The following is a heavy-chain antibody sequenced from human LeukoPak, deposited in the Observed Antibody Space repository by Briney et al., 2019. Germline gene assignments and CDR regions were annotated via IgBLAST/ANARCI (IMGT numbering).Heavy chain of an antibody. CDR1: GFTFTSHV. CDR2: ISSSSSYI. Sequence: GGSLRLSCSASGFTFTSHVMHWVRQAPGKGLEWVSSISSSSSYIYYADSVKGRFTISRDNAKNSLYLQMNSLRAEDTAVYYCARVSGTSGPPTGFDPWGQGTLVTVSS. CDR3: ARVSGTSGPPTGFDP. J-gene: IGHJ5*02. V-gene: IGHV3-21*01. D-gene: IGHD2-2*01.